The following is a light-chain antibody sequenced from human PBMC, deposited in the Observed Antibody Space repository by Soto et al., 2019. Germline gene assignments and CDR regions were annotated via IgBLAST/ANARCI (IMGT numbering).Light chain of an antibody. J-gene: IGLJ1*01. CDR2: DVS. V-gene: IGLV2-14*03. Sequence: QSVLTRPASVSGSPGQSITVSCTGSTSDVGRYKSVSWYQHHPGTAPKLLIYDVSKRPSGVSSRFSGSRSGNTASLTISGLQTEDEADYYCSSFTSSTTYVFGTGTKVTVL. CDR3: SSFTSSTTYV. CDR1: TSDVGRYKS.